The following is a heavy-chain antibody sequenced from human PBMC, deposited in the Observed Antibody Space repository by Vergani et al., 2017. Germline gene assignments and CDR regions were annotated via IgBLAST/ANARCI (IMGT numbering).Heavy chain of an antibody. D-gene: IGHD3-22*01. J-gene: IGHJ3*02. CDR2: ISSSSSTI. CDR1: GFTFSSYS. Sequence: EVQLVESGGGLVQPGGSLRLSCAASGFTFSSYSMNWVRQAPGKGLEWVSYISSSSSTIYYADSLKGRFTISRDNAKNSLYLQMNSLRAEDTAVYYCARDSTNYYDSIGYYRAFDIWGQGTMVTVSS. V-gene: IGHV3-48*04. CDR3: ARDSTNYYDSIGYYRAFDI.